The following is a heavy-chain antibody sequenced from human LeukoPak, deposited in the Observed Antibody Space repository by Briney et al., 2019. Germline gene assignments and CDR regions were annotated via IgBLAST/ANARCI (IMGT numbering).Heavy chain of an antibody. V-gene: IGHV3-21*01. CDR1: GFTFSSYN. J-gene: IGHJ4*02. CDR3: AKGSLRLGELSLLDY. CDR2: ITSGSSYR. D-gene: IGHD3-16*02. Sequence: GGSLRLSCAASGFTFSSYNMNWVRQAPGKGLEWVSSITSGSSYRFYADSVKGRFTISRDNAKNSLYLQMNSLRAEDTAVYYCAKGSLRLGELSLLDYWGQGTLVTVSS.